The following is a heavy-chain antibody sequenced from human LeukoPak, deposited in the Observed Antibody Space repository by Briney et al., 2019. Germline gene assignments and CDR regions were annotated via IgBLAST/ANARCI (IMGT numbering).Heavy chain of an antibody. CDR3: ARGPYSSSSYYYDY. J-gene: IGHJ4*02. CDR2: INPSAGST. CDR1: GYTFITNDY. Sequence: ASVKVSCTASGYTFITNDYIYWVRQAPGQGLEWMGIINPSAGSTSYAQKFQGRVTMTRDTSTNTVYIELSSLRSDGTAVYYCARGPYSSSSYYYDYWGQGTPVTVSS. D-gene: IGHD6-6*01. V-gene: IGHV1-46*01.